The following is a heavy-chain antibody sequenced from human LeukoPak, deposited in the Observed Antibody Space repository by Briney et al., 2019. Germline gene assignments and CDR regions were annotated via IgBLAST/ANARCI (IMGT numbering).Heavy chain of an antibody. CDR2: ISGSGDST. CDR3: AKKGVTVIGSNWFDS. CDR1: GFTFKNYA. D-gene: IGHD4-11*01. Sequence: GVSLRLSCAASGFTFKNYAMGWVRQAPGEGLEWVSAISGSGDSTYYADSVKGRFTISRDNSKNTLYLQMNSLRAEDTAVYYCAKKGVTVIGSNWFDSWGQGTLVTVSS. V-gene: IGHV3-23*01. J-gene: IGHJ5*01.